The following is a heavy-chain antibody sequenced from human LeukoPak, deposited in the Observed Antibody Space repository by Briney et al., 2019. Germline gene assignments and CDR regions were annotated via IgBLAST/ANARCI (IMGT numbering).Heavy chain of an antibody. CDR2: IYYSGST. CDR1: GGSISSYY. Sequence: SETLSLTCTVSGGSISSYYWSWVRQPPGKGLEWIGYIYYSGSTNYNSSLKSRVTISVDTSKNQFSLKLSSVTAADTAVYYCARRYSSGWYLLDYWGQGTLVTVSS. D-gene: IGHD6-19*01. V-gene: IGHV4-59*01. J-gene: IGHJ4*02. CDR3: ARRYSSGWYLLDY.